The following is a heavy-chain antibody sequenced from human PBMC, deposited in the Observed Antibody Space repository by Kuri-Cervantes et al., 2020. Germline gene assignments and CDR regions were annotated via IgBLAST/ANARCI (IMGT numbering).Heavy chain of an antibody. V-gene: IGHV3-30-3*01. D-gene: IGHD3-10*01. CDR2: ISYDGSNK. Sequence: GESLKISCAASGFTFSSYAMHWVRQAPGKGLEWVAVISYDGSNKYYADSVKGRFTISRDNSKNTLYLQMNSLRAEDTAVYYCARAIWLKYYYGMDVWGQGTTVTVSS. J-gene: IGHJ6*02. CDR3: ARAIWLKYYYGMDV. CDR1: GFTFSSYA.